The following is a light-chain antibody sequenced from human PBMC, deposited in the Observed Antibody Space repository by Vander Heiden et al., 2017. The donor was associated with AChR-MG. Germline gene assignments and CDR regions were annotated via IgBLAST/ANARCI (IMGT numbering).Light chain of an antibody. CDR2: DAS. CDR3: QQRSNWPS. J-gene: IGKJ4*01. CDR1: QSVSSY. Sequence: EIVLTQPPANLSLSPGERATLSCRASQSVSSYLAWYQQKPGQAPRLLIYDASNRATGIPARFSGSGSGTDFTLTISSLEPEDFAVYYCQQRSNWPSFGGGTKVEIK. V-gene: IGKV3-11*01.